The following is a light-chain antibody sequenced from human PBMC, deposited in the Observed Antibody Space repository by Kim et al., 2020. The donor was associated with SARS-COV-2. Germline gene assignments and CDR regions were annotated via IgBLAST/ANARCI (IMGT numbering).Light chain of an antibody. CDR1: NIGSKS. V-gene: IGLV3-21*04. J-gene: IGLJ2*01. CDR3: QVWDSSSVV. CDR2: YDS. Sequence: SYELTQPPSVSVAPGKTARITCGGNNIGSKSVHWYQQKPGQAPVLVIYYDSDRPSGIPERFSGSNSGNTATLTISRVEAGDEADHYCQVWDSSSVVFGGG.